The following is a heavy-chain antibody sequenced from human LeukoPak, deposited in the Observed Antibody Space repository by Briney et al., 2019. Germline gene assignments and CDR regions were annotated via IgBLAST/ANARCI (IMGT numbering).Heavy chain of an antibody. CDR1: GYTFTGYC. J-gene: IGHJ4*02. D-gene: IGHD3-3*02. V-gene: IGHV1-2*02. Sequence: ASVKVSCKASGYTFTGYCMQWVRQAPGPGLECVGWINTNSGGTNYAQKFQDRGTMTSDTSISTAYMALSRLSSDDRDVYYCRRDISSLLDYWDQETLVTV. CDR2: INTNSGGT. CDR3: RRDISSLLDY.